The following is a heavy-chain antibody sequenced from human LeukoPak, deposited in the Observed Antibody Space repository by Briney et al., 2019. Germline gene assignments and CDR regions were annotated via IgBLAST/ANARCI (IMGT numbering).Heavy chain of an antibody. J-gene: IGHJ4*02. CDR1: GGSISSGGYY. CDR3: AREGPMVTVDY. CDR2: IYYSGST. D-gene: IGHD5-18*01. V-gene: IGHV4-31*11. Sequence: SGTLSLTCAVSGGSISSGGYYWSWIRQHPGKGLEWIGYIYYSGSTYYNPSLKSRVTISVDTSKNQFSLKLSSVTAADTAVYYCAREGPMVTVDYWGQGTLVTVSS.